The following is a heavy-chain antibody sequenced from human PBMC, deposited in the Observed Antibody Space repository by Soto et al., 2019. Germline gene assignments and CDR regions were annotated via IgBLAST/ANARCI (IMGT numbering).Heavy chain of an antibody. Sequence: GESLKISCKVSRYNFTSYWIGWVRQMPGKGLEWMGIIYLGDSDTRYSPSFQGQVTISADKSISTTYLQWSNLKASDTAMYFCARGEYYYDSRGYYFNYWGQGTLVTVSS. CDR2: IYLGDSDT. V-gene: IGHV5-51*01. CDR3: ARGEYYYDSRGYYFNY. D-gene: IGHD3-22*01. CDR1: RYNFTSYW. J-gene: IGHJ4*02.